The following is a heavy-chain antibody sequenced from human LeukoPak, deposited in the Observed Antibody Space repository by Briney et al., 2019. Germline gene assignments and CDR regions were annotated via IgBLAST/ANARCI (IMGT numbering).Heavy chain of an antibody. Sequence: SVKVSCKASGGTFSSYAISWVRQAPGQGLEWMGRIIPILGIANYAQKFQGRVTITADKSTSTAYMELSSLRTEDTAVYYCARLSGSYSWDYYGMDVWGQGTTVTVSS. CDR2: IIPILGIA. V-gene: IGHV1-69*04. D-gene: IGHD1-26*01. CDR1: GGTFSSYA. CDR3: ARLSGSYSWDYYGMDV. J-gene: IGHJ6*02.